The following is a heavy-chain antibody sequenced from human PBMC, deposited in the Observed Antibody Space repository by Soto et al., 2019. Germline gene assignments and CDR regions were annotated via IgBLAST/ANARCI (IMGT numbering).Heavy chain of an antibody. D-gene: IGHD3-16*01. CDR3: VFGGNFFVY. CDR1: GFTVSTYW. V-gene: IGHV3-7*01. CDR2: IKQEGSER. J-gene: IGHJ4*02. Sequence: EVQLVESGGGLVQPGGSLRLPCAASGFTVSTYWMTWVRQVPGKGLEWVASIKQEGSERYYVDSVRGRFTISRDNAQTSLYLQMNSLRAEDTAVYYCVFGGNFFVYWGQVTLVTVSP.